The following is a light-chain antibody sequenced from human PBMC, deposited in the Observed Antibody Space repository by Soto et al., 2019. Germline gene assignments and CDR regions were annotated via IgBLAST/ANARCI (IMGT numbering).Light chain of an antibody. Sequence: QSVLTQPASVSGSPGQSITISCTGTSSDVGGYNYVSWYQQHPGKAPKLMIYDVSNRPSGVSNRFSGSKSGNTASLTISGLQTEDEPDYYCSSYTSSSTLLVFGRGTKLTVL. J-gene: IGLJ2*01. V-gene: IGLV2-14*01. CDR3: SSYTSSSTLLV. CDR1: SSDVGGYNY. CDR2: DVS.